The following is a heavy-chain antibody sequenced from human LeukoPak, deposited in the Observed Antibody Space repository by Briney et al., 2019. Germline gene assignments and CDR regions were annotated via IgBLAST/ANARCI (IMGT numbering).Heavy chain of an antibody. D-gene: IGHD6-13*01. CDR3: VKDAALSSSWSKIRFYYYYMDV. J-gene: IGHJ6*03. V-gene: IGHV3-30*02. Sequence: GGSLRLSCAASGFTFSSYGMHWVRQAPGKGLEWVAFIRYDGSNKYYADSVKGRFTISRDNSKNTLYLQMNSLRAEDTAVYYCVKDAALSSSWSKIRFYYYYMDVWGKGTTVTVSS. CDR2: IRYDGSNK. CDR1: GFTFSSYG.